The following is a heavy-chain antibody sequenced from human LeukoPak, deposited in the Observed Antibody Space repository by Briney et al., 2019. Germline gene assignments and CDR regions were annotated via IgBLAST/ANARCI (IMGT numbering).Heavy chain of an antibody. CDR2: IYTSGST. D-gene: IGHD6-13*01. V-gene: IGHV4-61*02. Sequence: SETLSLTCTVSGGSISSGGYYWSWIRQPAGKGLEWIGRIYTSGSTNYNPSLKSRVTISVDTSKNQFTLKLRSMTAADTAVYYCATDTSSSSWDQSSVLDSWGQGTLVTVSS. CDR1: GGSISSGGYY. J-gene: IGHJ4*02. CDR3: ATDTSSSSWDQSSVLDS.